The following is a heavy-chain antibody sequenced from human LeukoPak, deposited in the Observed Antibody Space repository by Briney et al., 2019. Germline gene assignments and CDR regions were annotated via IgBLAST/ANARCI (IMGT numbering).Heavy chain of an antibody. Sequence: ASVKASCKASGYTFTGYYMHWVRQAPGQGLEWMGWINPNSGGTNYAQKFQGRVTMTRDTSISTAYMELSRLRSDDTAVYYCARLLPEPNWFDPWGQGTLVTVSS. CDR2: INPNSGGT. D-gene: IGHD1-14*01. CDR1: GYTFTGYY. V-gene: IGHV1-2*02. J-gene: IGHJ5*02. CDR3: ARLLPEPNWFDP.